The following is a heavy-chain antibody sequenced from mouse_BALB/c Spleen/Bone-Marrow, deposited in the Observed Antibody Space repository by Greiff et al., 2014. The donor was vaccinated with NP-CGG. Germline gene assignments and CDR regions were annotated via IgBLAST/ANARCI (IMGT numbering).Heavy chain of an antibody. J-gene: IGHJ3*01. V-gene: IGHV1-18*01. CDR3: ARDYYGSSYGFAY. D-gene: IGHD1-1*01. CDR1: GYSFTGYT. CDR2: INPYNGGT. Sequence: VQLQQSGPELVKPGASMKISCKASGYSFTGYTMNWVKQSHGKSLEWIGLINPYNGGTSYNQKFKGKATLTVDESSSTAYMELLSLTSEDSAVYYCARDYYGSSYGFAYWGQGTLVTVSA.